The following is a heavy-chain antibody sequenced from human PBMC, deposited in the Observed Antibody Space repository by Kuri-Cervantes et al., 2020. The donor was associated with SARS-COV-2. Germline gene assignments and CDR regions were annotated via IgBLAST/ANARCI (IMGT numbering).Heavy chain of an antibody. CDR3: ARDEVAEVPLLHGMDV. D-gene: IGHD1-26*01. CDR1: GFTFSSYA. J-gene: IGHJ6*02. Sequence: GESLKISCAASGFTFSSYAMNWVRQAPGKGLEWVSAITGSGGNTYYADSVKGRFTISRDNSKNTLYLQMNSLRAEDTAVYYCARDEVAEVPLLHGMDVWGQGTPVTVSS. CDR2: ITGSGGNT. V-gene: IGHV3-23*01.